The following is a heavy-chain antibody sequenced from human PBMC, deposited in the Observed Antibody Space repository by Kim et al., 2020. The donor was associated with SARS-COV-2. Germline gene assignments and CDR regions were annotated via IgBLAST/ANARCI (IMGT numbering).Heavy chain of an antibody. J-gene: IGHJ4*02. CDR3: AKELRYFGTLDY. D-gene: IGHD3-9*01. V-gene: IGHV3-23*01. Sequence: NAEPVKGRFTISRDNSKNTLYLQMNSLRAEDTAVYYCAKELRYFGTLDYWGQGTLVTVSS.